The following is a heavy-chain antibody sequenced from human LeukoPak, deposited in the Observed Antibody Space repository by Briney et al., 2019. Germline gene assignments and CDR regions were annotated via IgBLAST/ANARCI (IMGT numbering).Heavy chain of an antibody. CDR3: ARETGPNYFDY. Sequence: PSETLSLTCTVSGGSISSYYWSWIRQPPGKGLEWIGYIYYGGSTNYNPSLKSRVTISVDTSKNQFSLKLSSVTAADTAVYYCARETGPNYFDYWGQGTLVTVSS. J-gene: IGHJ4*02. V-gene: IGHV4-59*01. CDR1: GGSISSYY. CDR2: IYYGGST. D-gene: IGHD3-10*01.